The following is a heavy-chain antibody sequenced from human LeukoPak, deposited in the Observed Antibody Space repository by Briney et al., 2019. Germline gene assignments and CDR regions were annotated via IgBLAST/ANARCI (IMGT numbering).Heavy chain of an antibody. J-gene: IGHJ6*02. D-gene: IGHD2-15*01. V-gene: IGHV1-8*01. CDR2: MNPNSGNT. Sequence: ASVKVSCKASVYTFTSYDINWGRQATGQGLEWMGGMNPNSGNTGYAQKFQGRVTMTRKTSISTAYMELSSLRSEDTAVYYCARGFPRDIVVVVAATPGYYGMDVWGQGTKVTVSS. CDR1: VYTFTSYD. CDR3: ARGFPRDIVVVVAATPGYYGMDV.